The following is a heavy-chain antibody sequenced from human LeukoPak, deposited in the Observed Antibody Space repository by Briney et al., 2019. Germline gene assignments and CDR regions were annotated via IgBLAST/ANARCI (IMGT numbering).Heavy chain of an antibody. CDR1: GLTFSIYA. CDR2: ISYDGSNK. V-gene: IGHV3-30-3*01. D-gene: IGHD2-15*01. CDR3: ARDRGYCSGGSCSLTNYFDS. Sequence: GGSLRLSCAASGLTFSIYAMHWVRQAPGKGLDWEAVISYDGSNKYYADSVKGRFTISRDNSKNTLYLQMNSLRAEDTALYYCARDRGYCSGGSCSLTNYFDSWGQGTLVTVSS. J-gene: IGHJ4*02.